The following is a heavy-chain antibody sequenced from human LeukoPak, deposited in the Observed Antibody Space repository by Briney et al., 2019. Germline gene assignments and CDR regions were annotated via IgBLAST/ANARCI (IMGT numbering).Heavy chain of an antibody. J-gene: IGHJ4*02. CDR2: ISSSSSYI. CDR3: AKDQGWSSSWYGPLDY. Sequence: GGSLRLSCAASGFTFSSYSMNWVRQAPGKGLEWVSSISSSSSYIYYADSVKGRFTISRDNAKNSLYLQMNSLRAEDTAVYYCAKDQGWSSSWYGPLDYWGQGTLVTVSS. CDR1: GFTFSSYS. V-gene: IGHV3-21*01. D-gene: IGHD6-13*01.